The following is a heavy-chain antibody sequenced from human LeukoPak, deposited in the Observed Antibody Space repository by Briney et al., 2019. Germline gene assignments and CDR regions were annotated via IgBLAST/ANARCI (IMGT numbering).Heavy chain of an antibody. CDR1: GYTFTSYD. D-gene: IGHD2-2*01. CDR2: MNPNSVNT. V-gene: IGHV1-8*01. J-gene: IGHJ6*03. CDR3: ARFGGTSRARNYYSYYYVDV. Sequence: ASVKVSCKASGYTFTSYDINWVRQATGQGLEWMGWMNPNSVNTGYPQKFQGRVAMTRDTSISTAYMELSSLRSEDTAVYYCARFGGTSRARNYYSYYYVDVWGKGTAVTVSS.